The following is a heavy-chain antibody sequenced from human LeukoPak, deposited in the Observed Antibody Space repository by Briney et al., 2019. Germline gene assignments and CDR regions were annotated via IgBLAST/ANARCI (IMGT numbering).Heavy chain of an antibody. CDR1: GYTFNGYY. V-gene: IGHV1-2*02. D-gene: IGHD4-23*01. Sequence: ASVKVSCKASGYTFNGYYMHWVRQAPGRGPGWMGWINPNSGDTNYAQKFQGRVTMTRDTSISTAYMELSRLRSDDTAVYYCARPDGDTGGNYGCWGQGTLVTVSS. CDR2: INPNSGDT. J-gene: IGHJ4*02. CDR3: ARPDGDTGGNYGC.